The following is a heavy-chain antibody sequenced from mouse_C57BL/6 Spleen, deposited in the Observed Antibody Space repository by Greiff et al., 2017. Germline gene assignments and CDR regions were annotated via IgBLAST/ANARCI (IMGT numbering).Heavy chain of an antibody. D-gene: IGHD2-4*01. J-gene: IGHJ2*01. CDR3: ARSASYDYDPYYFDY. CDR2: IRNKANGYTT. V-gene: IGHV7-3*01. Sequence: EVKLMESGGGLVQPGGSLSLSCAASGFTFTDYYMSWVRQPPGKALEWLGFIRNKANGYTTEYSASVKGRFTISRDTSQSILYLQMNALRAEDSATYYCARSASYDYDPYYFDYWGQGTTLTVSS. CDR1: GFTFTDYY.